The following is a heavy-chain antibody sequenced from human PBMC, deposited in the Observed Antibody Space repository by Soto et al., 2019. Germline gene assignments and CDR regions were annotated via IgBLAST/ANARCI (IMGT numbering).Heavy chain of an antibody. D-gene: IGHD2-21*02. CDR2: IYVDDSET. J-gene: IGHJ4*02. Sequence: TLKISCKGSGYSFTSFWIAWVRQMPGKGLEWMGTIYVDDSETRYSPSFQGQVTISADKSINTAYLQWNSLKASDTAIYYCARGDRGEYWGQGTLVTVSS. CDR1: GYSFTSFW. V-gene: IGHV5-51*01. CDR3: ARGDRGEY.